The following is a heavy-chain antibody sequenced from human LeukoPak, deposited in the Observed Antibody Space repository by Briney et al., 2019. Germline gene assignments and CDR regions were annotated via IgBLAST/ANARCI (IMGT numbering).Heavy chain of an antibody. J-gene: IGHJ4*02. CDR3: ASSLAAAGPYYFDS. V-gene: IGHV4-59*01. CDR1: GGSISSYY. Sequence: SETLSLTCTVSGGSISSYYWGWIRQPPGKGLEWIGYIYYSGATNYNPSLNSRVTISVDTSKNQFSLKLTSVTAADTAVYYCASSLAAAGPYYFDSWGQGTLVTVSS. CDR2: IYYSGAT. D-gene: IGHD6-13*01.